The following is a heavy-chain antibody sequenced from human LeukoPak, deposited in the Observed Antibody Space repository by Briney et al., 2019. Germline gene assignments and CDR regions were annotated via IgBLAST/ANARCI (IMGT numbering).Heavy chain of an antibody. Sequence: GGSLRLSCAASGFDFTAFWMSWVRQTPEKGLEFVANINRDSSVKNYVDSVKGRFTISRDNAKKPLFPELNSLRADGTAVFYCARDPGSSAFDLWGQGSLVTVST. V-gene: IGHV3-7*01. D-gene: IGHD1-14*01. CDR3: ARDPGSSAFDL. CDR1: GFDFTAFW. J-gene: IGHJ4*02. CDR2: INRDSSVK.